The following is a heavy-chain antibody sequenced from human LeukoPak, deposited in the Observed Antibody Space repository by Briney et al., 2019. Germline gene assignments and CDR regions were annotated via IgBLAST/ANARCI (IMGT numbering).Heavy chain of an antibody. CDR2: IHSDGST. Sequence: GGSLRLSCATSRFTVSSNYMSGVRQALGKGLEWVSVIHSDGSTHYADSVKCRFTISRDNSKNTLYLQMNSLRAEDTAVYYCARDDRYDYYMDVWGKGPTVTVSS. J-gene: IGHJ6*03. CDR3: ARDDRYDYYMDV. V-gene: IGHV3-53*01. CDR1: RFTVSSNY.